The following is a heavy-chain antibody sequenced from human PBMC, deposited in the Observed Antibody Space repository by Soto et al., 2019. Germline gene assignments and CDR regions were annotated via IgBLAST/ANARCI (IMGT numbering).Heavy chain of an antibody. Sequence: PGGSLRLSCAASGFPFSRYNMHWVRQAPGKGLEWLSYISRSGTTMYYADSVRGRFTISRDNAKNSLYLQINTLRVEDTAVYYCARPDYYDTTGYFEDWGQGTLVTVSS. J-gene: IGHJ4*02. CDR1: GFPFSRYN. V-gene: IGHV3-48*01. D-gene: IGHD3-22*01. CDR2: ISRSGTTM. CDR3: ARPDYYDTTGYFED.